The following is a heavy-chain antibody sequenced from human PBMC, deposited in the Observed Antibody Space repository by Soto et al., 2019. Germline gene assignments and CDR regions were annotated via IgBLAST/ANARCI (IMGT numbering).Heavy chain of an antibody. V-gene: IGHV3-21*01. CDR3: ARVRSYSYGQGYGMDV. CDR1: GFTFSTYS. D-gene: IGHD5-18*01. J-gene: IGHJ6*02. CDR2: ISSSSGYI. Sequence: LRLSCAASGFTFSTYSMNWARQAPGKALEWVSSISSSSGYIYYADSVKGRFTISRDDAKNSLSLQMNSLRAEDTAVYYCARVRSYSYGQGYGMDVWGQGTTVTASS.